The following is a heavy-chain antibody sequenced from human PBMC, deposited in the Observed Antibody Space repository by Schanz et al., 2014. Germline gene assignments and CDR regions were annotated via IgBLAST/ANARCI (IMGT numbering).Heavy chain of an antibody. J-gene: IGHJ6*02. D-gene: IGHD3-10*01. CDR1: GYTFTSYD. CDR2: ISDYNGKT. Sequence: QVQLVQSGAEVKKPGASVKVSCKASGYTFTSYDFNWVRQAPGQGLEWMGWISDYNGKTNYAQKCQDRVIMSTDRSSSTAYLELRSLTSDDSAIYYCARHRFGVFYYGLDVWGQGTTILVAS. V-gene: IGHV1-18*01. CDR3: ARHRFGVFYYGLDV.